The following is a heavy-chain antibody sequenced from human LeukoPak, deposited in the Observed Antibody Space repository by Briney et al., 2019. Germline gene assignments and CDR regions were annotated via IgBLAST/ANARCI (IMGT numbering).Heavy chain of an antibody. J-gene: IGHJ4*02. CDR1: GGSISSYY. CDR2: IFYSGST. CDR3: ARRAPYSYEWSTLDY. D-gene: IGHD5-18*01. V-gene: IGHV4-59*08. Sequence: SETLSLTCTVSGGSISSYYWSWLRQPPGKGLEWIGYIFYSGSTNYNPSLKSRVTISVDTSKNQFSLKLSSVTAADTAVYYCARRAPYSYEWSTLDYWGQGTLVTVSS.